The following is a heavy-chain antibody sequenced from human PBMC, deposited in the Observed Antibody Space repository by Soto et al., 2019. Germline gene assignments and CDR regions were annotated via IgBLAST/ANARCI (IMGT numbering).Heavy chain of an antibody. CDR2: ISYDGSKT. Sequence: QVQLVESGGGVVQPGRSLRLSCAASGFTFSNYGMHWVRQAPGKGLEWVAIISYDGSKTYYADSVKGRFTISRDNSKNTLYRQMNSLRAEDTAVYYCAKVANFRDDYYYGMDVWGQGTTVTVSS. CDR3: AKVANFRDDYYYGMDV. V-gene: IGHV3-30*18. D-gene: IGHD1-7*01. J-gene: IGHJ6*02. CDR1: GFTFSNYG.